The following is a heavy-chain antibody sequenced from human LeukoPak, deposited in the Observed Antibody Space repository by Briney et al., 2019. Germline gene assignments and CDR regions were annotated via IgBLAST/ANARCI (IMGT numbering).Heavy chain of an antibody. D-gene: IGHD2-21*01. V-gene: IGHV1-2*02. Sequence: ASVKVSCKASGYTFTGYYMHWVRQAPGQGLEWMGWINPNSGGTNYAQKFQGRVTMTRDTSISTAYMELSRLRSDDTAVYYCARDLYPDDNSEYCGGDCHNLYYFDYWGQGTLVTVSS. CDR3: ARDLYPDDNSEYCGGDCHNLYYFDY. CDR2: INPNSGGT. CDR1: GYTFTGYY. J-gene: IGHJ4*02.